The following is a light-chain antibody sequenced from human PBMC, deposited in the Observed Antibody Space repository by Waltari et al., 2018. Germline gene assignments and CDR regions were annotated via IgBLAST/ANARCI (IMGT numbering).Light chain of an antibody. CDR1: SSNIGAGYD. Sequence: QSVLTPPPSVSGAPGQRVTIPCTGSSSNIGAGYDVHWYQQPPGTAPKLLMYGNSRRPSGVPDRVAGSKSGTSASRASTGLQAEDEADYYCQSYDSSLSGSRVFGGGTKLTVL. CDR2: GNS. V-gene: IGLV1-40*01. J-gene: IGLJ2*01. CDR3: QSYDSSLSGSRV.